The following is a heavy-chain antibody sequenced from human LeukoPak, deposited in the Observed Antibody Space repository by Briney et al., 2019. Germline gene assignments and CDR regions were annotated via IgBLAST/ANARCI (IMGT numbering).Heavy chain of an antibody. V-gene: IGHV3-48*04. CDR2: ISYSGSTT. CDR3: ARAGPPAFDP. J-gene: IGHJ5*02. Sequence: GGSLRLSCAASGFPFSSYSMNWVRQAPGKGLEWVSYISYSGSTTSYADSVKGRFTISRDNAKNSLYLQMNSLRAEDTAVYYCARAGPPAFDPWGQGTLVTVSS. CDR1: GFPFSSYS.